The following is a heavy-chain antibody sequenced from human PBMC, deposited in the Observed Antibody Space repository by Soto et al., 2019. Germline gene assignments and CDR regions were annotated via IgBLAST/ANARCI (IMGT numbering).Heavy chain of an antibody. Sequence: DVQLVESGGGLVQPGGSLRLSCAASGFTFSIYSMNWVRQAAGKRLEWVSYISSSSSTIYYADSVKGRFTISRDNAKNSLYLQMNSLRPEDTAVYYCAREGYSYGYYFDYWGQGTLVTVSS. J-gene: IGHJ4*02. V-gene: IGHV3-48*01. D-gene: IGHD5-18*01. CDR3: AREGYSYGYYFDY. CDR1: GFTFSIYS. CDR2: ISSSSSTI.